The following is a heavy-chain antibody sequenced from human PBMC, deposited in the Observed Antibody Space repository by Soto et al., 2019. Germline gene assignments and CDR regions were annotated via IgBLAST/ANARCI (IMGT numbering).Heavy chain of an antibody. D-gene: IGHD1-26*01. J-gene: IGHJ4*02. Sequence: EVELLESGGGLVQPGGSLRLSCVASRFTFTSYAMSWVRQAPGKGLEWVAAISASGGATIHADSVKGRLTISRDISKNTLYLQMNSLRAEDTAVYYCAKDVEGGSLFRGAFDYWGQGTQVTVSS. CDR3: AKDVEGGSLFRGAFDY. CDR2: ISASGGAT. CDR1: RFTFTSYA. V-gene: IGHV3-23*01.